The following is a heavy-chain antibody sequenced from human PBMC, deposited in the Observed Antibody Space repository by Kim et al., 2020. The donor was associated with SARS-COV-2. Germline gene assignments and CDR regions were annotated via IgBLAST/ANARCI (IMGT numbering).Heavy chain of an antibody. Sequence: GGSLRLSCAASGFTFSNYDMNWVRQAPGKGLEWVSVISYDGSNKYYADSVKGRFTISRDNSKNTLYLQMNSLRAEDTAVYYCAKDSYGMEVWGRLITGT. CDR3: AKDSYGMEV. CDR1: GFTFSNYD. V-gene: IGHV3-30*18. J-gene: IGHJ6*02. CDR2: ISYDGSNK.